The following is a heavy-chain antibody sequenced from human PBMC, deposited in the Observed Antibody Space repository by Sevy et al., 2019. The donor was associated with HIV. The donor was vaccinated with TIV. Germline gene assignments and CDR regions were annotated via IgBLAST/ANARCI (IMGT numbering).Heavy chain of an antibody. CDR2: ISRSGGST. D-gene: IGHD2-2*01. V-gene: IGHV3-23*01. Sequence: QLGGSLRLSCAASRFTFSNYAMSWVRQAPGKGLEWVSSISRSGGSTYYADSVKGRFTISRDNSKNTLYLQMNRLRAEDTAVYYCAKVDVVVPVADYGMDVWGQGTTVTVSS. CDR1: RFTFSNYA. CDR3: AKVDVVVPVADYGMDV. J-gene: IGHJ6*02.